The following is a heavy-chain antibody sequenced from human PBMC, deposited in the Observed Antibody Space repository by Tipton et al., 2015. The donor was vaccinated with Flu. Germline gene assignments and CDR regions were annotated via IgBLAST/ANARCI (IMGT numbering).Heavy chain of an antibody. V-gene: IGHV4-61*01. J-gene: IGHJ6*02. Sequence: TLSLTCTVPGGSVSSGSYYWSWIRQPPGKGLEWIGYIYYSGSTNYNPSLKSRVTISVDTSKNQFSLKLSSVTAADTAVYYCARDQVSPHLTYGMDVWGQGTTVTVSS. D-gene: IGHD2-21*01. CDR3: ARDQVSPHLTYGMDV. CDR2: IYYSGST. CDR1: GGSVSSGSYY.